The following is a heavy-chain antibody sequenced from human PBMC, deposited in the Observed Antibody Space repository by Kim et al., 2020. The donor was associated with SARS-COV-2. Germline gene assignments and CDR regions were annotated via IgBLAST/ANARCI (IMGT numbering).Heavy chain of an antibody. D-gene: IGHD3-10*01. CDR3: ARRGFGHDY. Sequence: TNYVDSVKGRLTISRDNAENSLYLQVNSLRDEDTAVYYCARRGFGHDYWGQGTLVTVSS. CDR2: T. J-gene: IGHJ4*02. V-gene: IGHV3-7*01.